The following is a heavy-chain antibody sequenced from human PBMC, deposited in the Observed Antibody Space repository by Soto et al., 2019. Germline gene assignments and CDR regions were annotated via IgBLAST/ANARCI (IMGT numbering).Heavy chain of an antibody. V-gene: IGHV1-69*06. CDR2: IIPMSDTA. CDR1: GGSFSSYS. Sequence: SVKVSCKASGGSFSSYSISWVRQAPGQGLEWMGGIIPMSDTAKYAQKFQGRVTITADKSTTTAYMELSSLRSEDTAVYYCATILGEFFEFWRQRSPFTVSS. CDR3: ATILGEFFEF. D-gene: IGHD3-3*01. J-gene: IGHJ4*02.